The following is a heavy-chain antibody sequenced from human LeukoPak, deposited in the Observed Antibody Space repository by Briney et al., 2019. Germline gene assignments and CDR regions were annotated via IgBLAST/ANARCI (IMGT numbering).Heavy chain of an antibody. Sequence: SETLSLTCTVSGYSISSGYYWGWIRQPPGKGLEWIGSIYHSGSTYYNPSLKSRVTISVDTSKNQFFLKLSSVTAADTAVYYCARDYDPPILTGYYKFDPWGQGTLVTVSS. V-gene: IGHV4-38-2*02. CDR2: IYHSGST. D-gene: IGHD3-9*01. CDR3: ARDYDPPILTGYYKFDP. J-gene: IGHJ5*02. CDR1: GYSISSGYY.